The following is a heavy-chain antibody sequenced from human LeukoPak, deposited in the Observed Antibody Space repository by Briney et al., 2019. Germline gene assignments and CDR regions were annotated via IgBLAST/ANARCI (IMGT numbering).Heavy chain of an antibody. CDR2: ITRSSTTI. CDR1: GFNFSIYS. J-gene: IGHJ4*02. Sequence: PGGSLRLSCAASGFNFSIYSMNWVRQAPGKGLEWVSYITRSSTTIYYADSVKGRFTISRDNAKNSLYLQMNSLRAEDTAVYYCARDWDAFDYWGQGTLVTVSS. D-gene: IGHD1-26*01. V-gene: IGHV3-48*01. CDR3: ARDWDAFDY.